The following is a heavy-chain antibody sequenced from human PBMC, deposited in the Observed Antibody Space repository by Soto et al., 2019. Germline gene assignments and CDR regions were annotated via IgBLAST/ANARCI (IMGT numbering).Heavy chain of an antibody. D-gene: IGHD2-8*01. CDR2: INHSGST. J-gene: IGHJ3*02. Sequence: SETLSLTCAVYGGSFSGYYWSWIRQPPGKGLEWIGEINHSGSTNYNPSLKSRVTISVDTSKNQFSLKLSSVTAADTAVYYCARVGTNGVYIQDYGAFDIWGQGTMVTVSS. CDR1: GGSFSGYY. CDR3: ARVGTNGVYIQDYGAFDI. V-gene: IGHV4-34*01.